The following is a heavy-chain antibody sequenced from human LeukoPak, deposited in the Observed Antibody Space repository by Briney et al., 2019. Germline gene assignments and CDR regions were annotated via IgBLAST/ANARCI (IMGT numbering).Heavy chain of an antibody. Sequence: PGGSLRLSCAASGFTFISYGMHWVRQAPGKGLEWVAFIRYDGSNKYYADSVKGRFTISRDNSRNTLYLQMNSLRAEDTAVYYCAKDEGYFYHYDSSGYSDFTYLGQGTLVTVSS. D-gene: IGHD3-22*01. J-gene: IGHJ4*02. CDR1: GFTFISYG. CDR2: IRYDGSNK. V-gene: IGHV3-30*02. CDR3: AKDEGYFYHYDSSGYSDFTY.